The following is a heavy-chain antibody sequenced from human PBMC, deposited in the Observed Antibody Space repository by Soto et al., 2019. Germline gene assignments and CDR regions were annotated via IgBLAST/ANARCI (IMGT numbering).Heavy chain of an antibody. J-gene: IGHJ3*02. CDR3: ARDKAYYYDSSGSTDAFDI. Sequence: ASVKVSCKASGYTFTSYYMHWVRQAPGQGLEWMGIINPSGGSTSYAQKFQGRVTMTRDTSTSTVYMELSSLRSEDTAVYYCARDKAYYYDSSGSTDAFDIWGQGTMVTVSS. D-gene: IGHD3-22*01. CDR1: GYTFTSYY. V-gene: IGHV1-46*01. CDR2: INPSGGST.